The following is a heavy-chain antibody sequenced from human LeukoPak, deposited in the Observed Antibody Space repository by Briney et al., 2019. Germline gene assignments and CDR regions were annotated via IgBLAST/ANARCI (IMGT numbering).Heavy chain of an antibody. CDR3: ARASPASYGDFDI. CDR1: GFTFSSYW. V-gene: IGHV3-74*01. J-gene: IGHJ3*02. D-gene: IGHD4-17*01. Sequence: PGGSLRLSCAASGFTFSSYWMHWVRQGPGKGLVWVSRIKTDGSSTNYADSVKGRFTISRDNAKDTLYPQMNSLRVEDTAVYYCARASPASYGDFDIWGQGTMVTVSS. CDR2: IKTDGSST.